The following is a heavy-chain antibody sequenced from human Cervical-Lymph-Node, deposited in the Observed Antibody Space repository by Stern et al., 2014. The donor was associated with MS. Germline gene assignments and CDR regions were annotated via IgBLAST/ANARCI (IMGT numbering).Heavy chain of an antibody. J-gene: IGHJ4*02. CDR1: GASISSYY. Sequence: QVQLQESGPGLLKPSETLSLTCTVSGASISSYYWNWIRQPPGKGREWIGYIYYTGTTNYNPSLKGRVAISLDTSKNQFSLILRSVSAADTAVYYCARKSLSMDHYFDSWGQGTLVTVSS. V-gene: IGHV4-59*01. CDR3: ARKSLSMDHYFDS. CDR2: IYYTGTT. D-gene: IGHD2-2*03.